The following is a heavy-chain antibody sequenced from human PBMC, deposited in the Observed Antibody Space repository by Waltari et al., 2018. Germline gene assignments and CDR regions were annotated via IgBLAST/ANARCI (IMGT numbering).Heavy chain of an antibody. CDR1: GGSISSYY. CDR3: ARERVSWLLTGTTGEYYFDY. D-gene: IGHD1-20*01. J-gene: IGHJ4*02. CDR2: IYTSGST. V-gene: IGHV4-4*07. Sequence: QVQLQESGPGLVKPSETLSLTCTVSGGSISSYYWSWIRQPAGKGLEWIGRIYTSGSTNYNPARKSRVTMSVDTSKNQFSLKLSSVTAAAPTVYYCARERVSWLLTGTTGEYYFDYWGQGTLVTVSS.